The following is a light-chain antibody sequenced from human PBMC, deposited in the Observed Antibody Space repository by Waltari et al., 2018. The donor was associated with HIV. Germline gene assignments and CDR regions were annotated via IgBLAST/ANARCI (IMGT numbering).Light chain of an antibody. CDR1: SSDVSTYTL. J-gene: IGLJ2*01. Sequence: QSALAQPASVSGSPGQSITISCTGTSSDVSTYTLVSWSQHYPGKAPKLVLYEIDKRPSGISNRFSGSKSDNVASLTISGLQPEDEADYYCCSYAGDNLFVVFGGGTKLTVL. CDR2: EID. CDR3: CSYAGDNLFVV. V-gene: IGLV2-23*02.